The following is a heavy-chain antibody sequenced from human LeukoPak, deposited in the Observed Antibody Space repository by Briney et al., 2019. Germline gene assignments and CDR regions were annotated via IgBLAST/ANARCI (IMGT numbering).Heavy chain of an antibody. CDR2: ISGSGGST. V-gene: IGHV3-23*01. J-gene: IGHJ4*02. CDR3: AKDQGAGYDFWSGPENDY. D-gene: IGHD3-3*01. CDR1: GFTFSSYA. Sequence: GGSLRLSCAASGFTFSSYAMSWVRQAPGKGLEWVSAISGSGGSTYYAASVKGRFTISRDNSKNTLYLQMNSLRAEDTAVYYCAKDQGAGYDFWSGPENDYWGQGTLVTVSS.